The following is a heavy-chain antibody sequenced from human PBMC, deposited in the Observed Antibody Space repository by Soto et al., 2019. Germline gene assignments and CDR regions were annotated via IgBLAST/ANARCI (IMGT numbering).Heavy chain of an antibody. CDR2: IYSGDST. Sequence: EVQLEDTGGGLIQPGGSLRLSCAASGFIISSNNMNWVRQAPGKGLEWVSIIYSGDSTSYAGSVKGRFTIYRDNSKNTVFLQMNSLRAEDTAVYYCARNKPGNYGMDVWGRGTTVTVSS. V-gene: IGHV3-53*02. CDR1: GFIISSNN. CDR3: ARNKPGNYGMDV. D-gene: IGHD3-10*01. J-gene: IGHJ6*02.